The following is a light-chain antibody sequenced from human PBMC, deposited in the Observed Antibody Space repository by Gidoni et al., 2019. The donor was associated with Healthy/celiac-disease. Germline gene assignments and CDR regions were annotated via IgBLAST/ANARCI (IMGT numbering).Light chain of an antibody. Sequence: QFALTQPASVSGSPGQSITISCTGTSSDVGGYNYVSWYQQPPGKAPKLMIYEVSNRPSGVSNRFSGSKSGSTASLTISRLQAEDEADYYCSSYTSSSNVIFGGGTKLTVL. J-gene: IGLJ2*01. CDR3: SSYTSSSNVI. CDR1: SSDVGGYNY. V-gene: IGLV2-14*01. CDR2: EVS.